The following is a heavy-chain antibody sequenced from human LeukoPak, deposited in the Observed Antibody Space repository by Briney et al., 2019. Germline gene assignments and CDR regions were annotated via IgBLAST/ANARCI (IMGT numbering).Heavy chain of an antibody. J-gene: IGHJ3*02. Sequence: GGSLRLSCAASGFTFSSYWMHWVRQAPGKGLVWVSRINTDGSSTSYADSVKGRFTISRDNAKNSLYLQMNSLRAEDTAVYYCERGSRDAFDIWGQGTMVTVSS. CDR3: ERGSRDAFDI. V-gene: IGHV3-74*01. CDR1: GFTFSSYW. D-gene: IGHD2-15*01. CDR2: INTDGSST.